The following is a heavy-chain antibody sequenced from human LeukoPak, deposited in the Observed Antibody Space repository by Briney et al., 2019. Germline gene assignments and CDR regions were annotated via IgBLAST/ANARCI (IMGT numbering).Heavy chain of an antibody. CDR1: GGSFNGYY. CDR2: INHSGST. D-gene: IGHD4-17*01. J-gene: IGHJ5*02. CDR3: ARGGDYGDGNWFDP. V-gene: IGHV4-34*01. Sequence: SETLSLTCAVYGGSFNGYYWSWIRQPPGKGLEWIGEINHSGSTNYNPSLKSRVTISVDTSKNQFSLKLSSVTAADTAVYYCARGGDYGDGNWFDPWGQGTLVTVSS.